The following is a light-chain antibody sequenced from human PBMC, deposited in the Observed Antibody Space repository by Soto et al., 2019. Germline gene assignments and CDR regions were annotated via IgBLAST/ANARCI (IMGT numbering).Light chain of an antibody. Sequence: DIQMTQSPSSLSASVGDRVTITCQASHDITNYLNWYQHKPGKAPKLLIYGASNLETGVPSRFSGSGSGTDFTFTISSLQPEDIAVYYCQQYGSSPYTFGQGTKLEIK. J-gene: IGKJ2*01. CDR1: HDITNY. CDR3: QQYGSSPYT. V-gene: IGKV1-33*01. CDR2: GAS.